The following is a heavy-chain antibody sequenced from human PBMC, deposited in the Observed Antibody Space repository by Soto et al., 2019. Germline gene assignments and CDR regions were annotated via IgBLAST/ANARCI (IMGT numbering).Heavy chain of an antibody. V-gene: IGHV3-9*01. D-gene: IGHD1-26*01. CDR3: AKDMRWELHHDAFDI. J-gene: IGHJ3*02. CDR2: ISWNSGSI. CDR1: GFTFDDYA. Sequence: EVQLVESGGGLVQPGRSLRLSCAASGFTFDDYAMHWVRQAPGKGLEWVSGISWNSGSIGYADSVKGRFTISRDNAKNSLYLQMNSLRAEDTALYYCAKDMRWELHHDAFDIWGQGTMVTVSS.